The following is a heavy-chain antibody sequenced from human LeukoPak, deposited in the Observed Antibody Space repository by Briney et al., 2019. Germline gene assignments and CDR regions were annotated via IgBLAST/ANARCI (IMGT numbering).Heavy chain of an antibody. CDR2: ITSSRITI. Sequence: GGSLRLSCAASGFTFSSYEMNWVRQATGKGLEWVSYITSSRITIYYADPLKCRFTISRDNAKNSLYLQMNSLRAEDTAVYYCARAGRYRYGMDVWGQGTTVTVSS. CDR1: GFTFSSYE. V-gene: IGHV3-48*03. J-gene: IGHJ6*02. CDR3: ARAGRYRYGMDV. D-gene: IGHD3-9*01.